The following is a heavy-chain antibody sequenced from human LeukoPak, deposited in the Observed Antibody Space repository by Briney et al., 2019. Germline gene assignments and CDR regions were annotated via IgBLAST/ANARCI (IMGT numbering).Heavy chain of an antibody. CDR2: IIPIFGTA. J-gene: IGHJ6*03. CDR3: ASSKDDFWSGYRPYYYYYMDV. Sequence: SVKVSCKASGGTFSSYAISWVRQAPGQGLEWMGGIIPIFGTANYAQKFQGRVTIATDESTSTAYMELSSLRSEDTAVYYCASSKDDFWSGYRPYYYYYMDVWGKGTTVTVSS. D-gene: IGHD3-3*01. V-gene: IGHV1-69*05. CDR1: GGTFSSYA.